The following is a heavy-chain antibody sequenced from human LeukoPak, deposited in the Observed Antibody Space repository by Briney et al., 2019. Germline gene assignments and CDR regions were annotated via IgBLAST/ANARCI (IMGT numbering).Heavy chain of an antibody. J-gene: IGHJ4*02. V-gene: IGHV3-23*01. CDR3: ARGGEYYDTSFFDS. D-gene: IGHD3-22*01. CDR2: ISPSGDDT. CDR1: GFTSSSYA. Sequence: GGSLRLSCAASGFTSSSYAMSWVRQAPGKGLEWVSGISPSGDDTNYADSVKGRFFISRDDSRNTLDLQMNRLRAEDTAVYYCARGGEYYDTSFFDSWGQGALVTVSS.